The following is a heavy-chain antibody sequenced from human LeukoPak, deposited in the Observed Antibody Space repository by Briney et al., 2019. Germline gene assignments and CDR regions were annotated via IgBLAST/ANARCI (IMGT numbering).Heavy chain of an antibody. J-gene: IGHJ4*02. Sequence: GASVNVSCKASGYTFTGYYMHWVRQAPGQRLEAMGGINTVNGNTKYSQTFQGRVTITKHTPASTAYMERSSLRSEETAVYYCARPVGTAMVTGFDYWGQGTLVTVSA. CDR3: ARPVGTAMVTGFDY. D-gene: IGHD5-18*01. CDR2: INTVNGNT. V-gene: IGHV1-3*04. CDR1: GYTFTGYY.